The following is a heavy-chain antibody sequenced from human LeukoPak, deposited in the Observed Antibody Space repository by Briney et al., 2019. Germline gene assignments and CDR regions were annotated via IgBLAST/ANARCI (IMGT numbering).Heavy chain of an antibody. J-gene: IGHJ6*03. Sequence: PGGSLRLSCAASGFTFSSYGMHWVRQAPGKGLEWVAVISYDGSNKYYADSVKGRFTISRDNSKNTLYLQMNSLRAEDTALYYCARAMTTVTVDYYYYMDVWGKGTTVTVSS. CDR1: GFTFSSYG. CDR3: ARAMTTVTVDYYYYMDV. V-gene: IGHV3-30*03. D-gene: IGHD4-11*01. CDR2: ISYDGSNK.